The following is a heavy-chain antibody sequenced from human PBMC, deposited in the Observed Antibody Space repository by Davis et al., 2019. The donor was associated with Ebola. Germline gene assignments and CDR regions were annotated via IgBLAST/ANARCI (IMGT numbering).Heavy chain of an antibody. V-gene: IGHV3-21*01. J-gene: IGHJ6*04. CDR3: ARDPGVVPGRTFLYHGMDV. CDR2: ISSSSSYI. D-gene: IGHD2-2*01. CDR1: GFTFSSYS. Sequence: PGGSLRLSCAASGFTFSSYSMNWVRQAPGKGLEWVSSISSSSSYIYYADSVKGRFTISRDNAKNSLYLQMNSLRAEDTAVYYCARDPGVVPGRTFLYHGMDVWGKGTTVAVSS.